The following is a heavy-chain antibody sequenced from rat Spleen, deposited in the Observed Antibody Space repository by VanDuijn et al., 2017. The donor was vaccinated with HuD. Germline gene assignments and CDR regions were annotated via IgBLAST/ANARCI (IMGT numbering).Heavy chain of an antibody. Sequence: EVQLVESGGGLVQPGRSLKLSCITSGFTFNYYWMTWIRQAPGKGLEWVASITNASGGTHYPDSVKGRFTISRDNAKSTLYLQMDSLQTGDTATYYCARADIASISTDGIWGQGVMVTVSS. D-gene: IGHD1-2*01. V-gene: IGHV5-31*01. CDR3: ARADIASISTDGI. CDR2: ITNASGGT. J-gene: IGHJ2*01. CDR1: GFTFNYYW.